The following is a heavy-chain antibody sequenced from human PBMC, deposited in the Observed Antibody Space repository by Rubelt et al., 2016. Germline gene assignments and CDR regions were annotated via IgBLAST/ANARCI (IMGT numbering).Heavy chain of an antibody. CDR1: GSISSGGYY. CDR2: IYYSGST. Sequence: GSISSGGYYWSWIRQHPGKGLEWIGYIYYSGSTYYNPSLKSRVTISVDTSKNQFSLKLSSVTAADTAVYYCAREPGIAAAGSRRDWFDPWGQGTLVTVSS. V-gene: IGHV4-31*02. CDR3: AREPGIAAAGSRRDWFDP. D-gene: IGHD6-13*01. J-gene: IGHJ5*02.